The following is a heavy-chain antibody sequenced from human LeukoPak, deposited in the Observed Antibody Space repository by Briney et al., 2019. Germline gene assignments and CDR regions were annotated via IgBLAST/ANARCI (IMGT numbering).Heavy chain of an antibody. Sequence: SETLSLTCAVYGGSFSGYYWSWIRQPPGKGLEWIGEINHSGNTNYNPSLKSRVTISVDTSKNQFSLKLSSVTAADTAVYYCARGGENYDYVWGSYRYSPYFDYWGQGTLVTVSS. D-gene: IGHD3-16*02. CDR3: ARGGENYDYVWGSYRYSPYFDY. CDR1: GGSFSGYY. V-gene: IGHV4-34*01. CDR2: INHSGNT. J-gene: IGHJ4*02.